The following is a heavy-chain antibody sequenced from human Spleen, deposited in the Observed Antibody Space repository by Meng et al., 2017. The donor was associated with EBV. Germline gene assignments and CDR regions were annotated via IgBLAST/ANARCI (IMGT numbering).Heavy chain of an antibody. D-gene: IGHD1-26*01. Sequence: EGRLVGSGGDLVQPGGSLRLSCAASGFPFSSYWMHWVRQAPGKGLVWVSRINSAGSSTRYADSVKGRFTVSRDNAKNTLYLQMNSLRAEDTALYYCVREDLGGWFDPWGQGTLVTVSS. CDR3: VREDLGGWFDP. J-gene: IGHJ5*02. V-gene: IGHV3-74*01. CDR2: INSAGSST. CDR1: GFPFSSYW.